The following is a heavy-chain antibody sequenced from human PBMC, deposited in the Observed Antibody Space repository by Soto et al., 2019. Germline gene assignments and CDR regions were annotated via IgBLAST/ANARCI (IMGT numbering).Heavy chain of an antibody. CDR3: AHRPPIWFGELLPNWFDH. CDR1: GFSLSTSGVG. D-gene: IGHD3-10*01. V-gene: IGHV2-5*02. Sequence: QITLKESGPTLVKPTQTLTLTCTFSGFSLSTSGVGVGWIRQPPGKALEWLALIYWDDDKRYSPSLKSRLTFAKDASKNQVVLTMTNMDPVDTATYYCAHRPPIWFGELLPNWFDHWGQGTLDPVSS. CDR2: IYWDDDK. J-gene: IGHJ5*02.